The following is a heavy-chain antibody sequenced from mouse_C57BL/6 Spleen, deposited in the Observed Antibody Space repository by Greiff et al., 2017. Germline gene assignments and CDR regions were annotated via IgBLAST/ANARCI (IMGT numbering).Heavy chain of an antibody. D-gene: IGHD1-1*01. V-gene: IGHV5-17*01. J-gene: IGHJ1*03. CDR3: ARALRSYWYCDV. CDR1: GFTFSDYG. CDR2: ISSGSSTI. Sequence: EVQLVESGGGLVKPGGSLKLSCAASGFTFSDYGMHWVRPAPEKGLEWVAYISSGSSTIYYADTVKGRFTISRDNAKNTLFLQMTSLRSEDTARYYCARALRSYWYCDVWGTGTTVTVSS.